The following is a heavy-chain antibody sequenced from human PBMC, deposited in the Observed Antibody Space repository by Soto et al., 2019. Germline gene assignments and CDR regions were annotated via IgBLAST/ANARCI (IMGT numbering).Heavy chain of an antibody. D-gene: IGHD3-10*01. CDR3: ARGAFGDGLYFDY. V-gene: IGHV1-3*01. CDR1: GYTFISYA. J-gene: IGHJ4*02. CDR2: INDGNGNT. Sequence: QVQLVQSGAEVKKPGASVKVSCKASGYTFISYAMHWVRQAPGQRLEWMGRINDGNGNTKYSQRLQDRVIITRATSASTAYMELSSLTYEDTAFYYCARGAFGDGLYFDYWGQGTLFTVSS.